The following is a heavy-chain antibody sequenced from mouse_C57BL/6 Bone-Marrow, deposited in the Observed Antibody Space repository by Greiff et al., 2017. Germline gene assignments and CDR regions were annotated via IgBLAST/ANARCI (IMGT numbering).Heavy chain of an antibody. CDR3: ARGLITTVVATDWYFDV. Sequence: QVQLKESGAELVRPGTSVKVSCKASGYAFTNYLIEWVKQRPGQGLEWIGVINPGSGGTNYNEKFKGKATLTADKSSSTAYMQLSSLTSEDSAVYFCARGLITTVVATDWYFDVWGTGTTVTVSS. V-gene: IGHV1-54*01. CDR2: INPGSGGT. D-gene: IGHD1-1*01. CDR1: GYAFTNYL. J-gene: IGHJ1*03.